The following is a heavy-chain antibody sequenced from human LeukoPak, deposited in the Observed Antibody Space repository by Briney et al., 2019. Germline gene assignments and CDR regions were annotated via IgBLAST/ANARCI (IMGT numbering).Heavy chain of an antibody. Sequence: GGSLRLSCAASGFTFSTYGMSWVRQAPGKGLEWVSAVGSEGINTAYADSVKGRFTISRDNSKNTLYLQLSSLRAEDTAVYYCARFPSPSTYGDYEPPGGYWGQGTLVTVSS. D-gene: IGHD4-17*01. CDR1: GFTFSTYG. J-gene: IGHJ4*02. CDR3: ARFPSPSTYGDYEPPGGY. CDR2: VGSEGINT. V-gene: IGHV3-23*01.